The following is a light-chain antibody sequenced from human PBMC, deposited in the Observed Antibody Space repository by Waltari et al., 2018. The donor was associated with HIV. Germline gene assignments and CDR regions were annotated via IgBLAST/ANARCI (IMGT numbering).Light chain of an antibody. J-gene: IGLJ1*01. V-gene: IGLV3-21*02. Sequence: SYVLTQLLSVSVAAGQTARITCGGNKIGSKSVHWYQQKPGRAPVLVVYDDSDRPSGIPERFSGAKSGNPATLTISRVEAGDEDDYYCQVWGSSSVHSYIFGTGTKVTV. CDR1: KIGSKS. CDR3: QVWGSSSVHSYI. CDR2: DDS.